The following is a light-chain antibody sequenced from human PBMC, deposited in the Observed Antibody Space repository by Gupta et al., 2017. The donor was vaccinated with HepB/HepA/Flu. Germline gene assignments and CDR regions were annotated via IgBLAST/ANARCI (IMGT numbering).Light chain of an antibody. V-gene: IGLV1-44*01. Sequence: QSVLTQPPSASGTPGQRVTISCSGSSSNIGSHTVHWYQQLPGTAPKLLIYSNNQRPSGVPDRFSGSKSGTSAALAISGLQAEDEADYYCAAWDDSRNGVVFGGGTKLTVL. CDR1: SSNIGSHT. J-gene: IGLJ2*01. CDR3: AAWDDSRNGVV. CDR2: SNN.